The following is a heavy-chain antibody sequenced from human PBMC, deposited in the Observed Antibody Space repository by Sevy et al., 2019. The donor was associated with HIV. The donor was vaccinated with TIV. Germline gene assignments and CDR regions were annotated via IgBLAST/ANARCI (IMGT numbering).Heavy chain of an antibody. Sequence: GGSLRLSCAASGFTFSSYWMHWVRQAPGKGLVWVSRINSDGSSTSYAESVKGRFTISRDNAKNTLFLQMNSLRAEDTAVYYCATLVVDSSGYYYSFAYWGQGTLVTVSS. CDR3: ATLVVDSSGYYYSFAY. CDR1: GFTFSSYW. V-gene: IGHV3-74*01. D-gene: IGHD3-22*01. CDR2: INSDGSST. J-gene: IGHJ4*02.